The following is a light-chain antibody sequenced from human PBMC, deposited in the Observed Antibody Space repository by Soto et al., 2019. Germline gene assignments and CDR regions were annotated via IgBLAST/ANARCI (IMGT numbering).Light chain of an antibody. CDR1: HSISTY. CDR3: QQRGTRPLT. J-gene: IGKJ4*01. CDR2: DAS. V-gene: IGKV3-11*01. Sequence: EIVLTQSPATLSLSPGERATLSCSASHSISTYLAWYQQKPGQAPRLRIYDASSRATGIPARFSGSGSGTDFTITISSLAPEAFAGYHCQQRGTRPLTFGGGTKVEIK.